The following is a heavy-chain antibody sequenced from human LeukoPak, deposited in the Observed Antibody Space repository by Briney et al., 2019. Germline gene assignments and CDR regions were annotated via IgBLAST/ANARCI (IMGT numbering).Heavy chain of an antibody. Sequence: PSETLSLTCTVSGGSISSSSYYWSWIRQPPGKGLEWIGYIYYSGSTNYNPSLKSRVTISVDTSKNQFSLKLSSVTAADTAVYYCATLPVITGTTIPGFDYWGQGTLVTVSS. CDR3: ATLPVITGTTIPGFDY. CDR2: IYYSGST. D-gene: IGHD1-7*01. CDR1: GGSISSSSYY. J-gene: IGHJ4*02. V-gene: IGHV4-61*05.